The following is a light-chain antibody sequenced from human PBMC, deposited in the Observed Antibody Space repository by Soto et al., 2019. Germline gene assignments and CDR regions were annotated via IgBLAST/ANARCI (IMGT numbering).Light chain of an antibody. Sequence: DIQLTQSSSTLSASVGDRVTITCRASQSISDWLAWYQQKPGKAPKLLIYKASSLESGVPARFSGSGSGTEFTLTISSLQPDDFATYCCQQYNGERVFGQGTKVDI. V-gene: IGKV1-5*03. CDR1: QSISDW. CDR3: QQYNGERV. J-gene: IGKJ1*01. CDR2: KAS.